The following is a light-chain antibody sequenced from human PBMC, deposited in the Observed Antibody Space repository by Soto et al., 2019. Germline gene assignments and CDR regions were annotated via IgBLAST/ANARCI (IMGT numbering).Light chain of an antibody. CDR1: QSLLHSNGYNY. CDR3: MQALQTPPT. V-gene: IGKV2-28*01. J-gene: IGKJ1*01. Sequence: DFVMTQSPLSLPVTPGEPASISCRSSQSLLHSNGYNYLDWYLQKPGQSPQLLIYLGSNRASGVPDRFSGSGSGTDFTLKISRVEAEDVGVYYCMQALQTPPTFGQGTKVETK. CDR2: LGS.